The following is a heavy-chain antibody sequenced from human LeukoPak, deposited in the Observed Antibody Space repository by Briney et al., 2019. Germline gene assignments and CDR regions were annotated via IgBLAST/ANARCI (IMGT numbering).Heavy chain of an antibody. V-gene: IGHV4-39*01. D-gene: IGHD6-19*01. Sequence: PSETLSLTCTVSGGSISSSYYYWGWIRQPPGKGLEWIGSIYYSGSTYYNPSLKSRVTISVDTSKNQFSLKLSSVTAADTAVYYCARSPGIAVARYFQHWGQGTLVTVSS. CDR1: GGSISSSYYY. J-gene: IGHJ1*01. CDR3: ARSPGIAVARYFQH. CDR2: IYYSGST.